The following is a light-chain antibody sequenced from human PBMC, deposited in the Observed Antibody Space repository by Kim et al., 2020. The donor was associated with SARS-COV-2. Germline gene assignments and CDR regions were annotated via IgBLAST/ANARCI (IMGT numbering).Light chain of an antibody. CDR2: DAS. V-gene: IGKV1-33*01. J-gene: IGKJ4*01. CDR1: QDISNY. CDR3: QQYDNLPALT. Sequence: AVGDRVTITCQASQDISNYLNWYQQKPGKAPKLLIYDASNLETGVPSRFSGSGSGTDFTFTISSLQPEDIATYYCQQYDNLPALTFGGGTKVDIK.